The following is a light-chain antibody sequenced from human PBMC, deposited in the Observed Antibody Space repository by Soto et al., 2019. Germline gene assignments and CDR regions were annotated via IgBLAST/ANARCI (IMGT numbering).Light chain of an antibody. CDR2: SDN. Sequence: QSALTQPPSVSGTPGQRVTISCSGSSSNIGSNSVYWYQQLPGTAPKLLIYSDNQRPSGVPDRFSGSKSGTSAFLAISGLRSEDEADYYCAAWDDSLSAHYVFGTGTKVTDL. J-gene: IGLJ1*01. CDR1: SSNIGSNS. V-gene: IGLV1-47*02. CDR3: AAWDDSLSAHYV.